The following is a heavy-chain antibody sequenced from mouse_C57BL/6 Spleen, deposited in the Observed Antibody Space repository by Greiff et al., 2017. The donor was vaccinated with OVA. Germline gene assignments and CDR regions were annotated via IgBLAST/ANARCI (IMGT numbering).Heavy chain of an antibody. Sequence: EVKLMESGGGLVQPGGSLSLSCAASGFTFTDYYMSWVRQPPGKALEWLGFIRNTANGYPTEYSASVRGRFTIARDKFQSSLYLQMNALRAEDSATYYCARVTHWYFDVWGTGTTVTVSS. J-gene: IGHJ1*03. V-gene: IGHV7-3*01. D-gene: IGHD2-2*01. CDR1: GFTFTDYY. CDR3: ARVTHWYFDV. CDR2: IRNTANGYPT.